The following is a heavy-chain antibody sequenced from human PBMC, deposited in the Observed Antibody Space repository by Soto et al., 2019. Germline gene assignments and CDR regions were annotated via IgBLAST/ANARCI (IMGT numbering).Heavy chain of an antibody. CDR3: AAVPVLRFLKWLPAYFDY. CDR1: GYTFTGYY. D-gene: IGHD3-3*01. V-gene: IGHV1-2*02. CDR2: INPNSGGT. J-gene: IGHJ4*02. Sequence: ASVKVSCKASGYTFTGYYMHWVRQAPGQGLEWMGWINPNSGGTNYAQHFQERVTLTRDMSTGTAYMELSSLRSEDTAVYYCAAVPVLRFLKWLPAYFDYWGQGTLVTVSS.